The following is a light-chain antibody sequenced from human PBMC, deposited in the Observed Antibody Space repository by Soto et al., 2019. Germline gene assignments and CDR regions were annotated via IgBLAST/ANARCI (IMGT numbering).Light chain of an antibody. V-gene: IGKV3-11*01. CDR1: QSVSSN. Sequence: EILFTQSPATLSLSPGGRTTLSCRARQSVSSNLAWYQQKGGQAPRLLIYDASNRATGIPARFSGSGSGTDFTLSISSLEPEDFAVYYCQQRSDWPTFGGGTKVDIK. CDR3: QQRSDWPT. J-gene: IGKJ4*01. CDR2: DAS.